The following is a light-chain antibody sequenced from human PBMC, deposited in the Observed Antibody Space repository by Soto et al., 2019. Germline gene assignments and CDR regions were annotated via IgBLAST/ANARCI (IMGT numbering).Light chain of an antibody. V-gene: IGKV1-27*01. J-gene: IGKJ3*01. CDR2: AAS. CDR1: QGISNY. Sequence: DIPMTQSPSSLSASVGDRVTITCRASQGISNYLAWYQQEPGKVPKLLIFAASTLQSGVPSRFSGSGSGTDFTLTISSLQPEDVATYYCQNYNSAPLFTFGPGTKVDIK. CDR3: QNYNSAPLFT.